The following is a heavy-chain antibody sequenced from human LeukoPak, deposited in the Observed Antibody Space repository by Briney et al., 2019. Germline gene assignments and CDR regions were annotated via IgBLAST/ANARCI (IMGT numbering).Heavy chain of an antibody. CDR2: ISGSGGST. D-gene: IGHD6-6*01. CDR1: GFTFSSYG. J-gene: IGHJ5*02. V-gene: IGHV3-23*01. Sequence: PGGSLRLSCAASGFTFSSYGMSWVRQAPGKGLVWVSAISGSGGSTYYADSVKGRFTISRDNSKNTLYLQMNSLRAEDTAVYYCAGSIAAPWNWFDPWGQGTLVTVSS. CDR3: AGSIAAPWNWFDP.